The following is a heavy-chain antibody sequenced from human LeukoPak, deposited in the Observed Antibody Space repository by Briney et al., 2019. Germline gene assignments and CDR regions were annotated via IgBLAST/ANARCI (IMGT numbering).Heavy chain of an antibody. J-gene: IGHJ5*02. CDR1: GGSISTYY. Sequence: PSETLSLTCTVSGGSISTYYWSWIRQPPGKGLEWIGYIDSSGSTNYNPSLQSRVTISVDTSKNQFSLRLTSVTAADTAVYYCAKAVAAAGRFGFDPWGQGTLVTVSS. CDR2: IDSSGST. CDR3: AKAVAAAGRFGFDP. V-gene: IGHV4-59*01. D-gene: IGHD6-13*01.